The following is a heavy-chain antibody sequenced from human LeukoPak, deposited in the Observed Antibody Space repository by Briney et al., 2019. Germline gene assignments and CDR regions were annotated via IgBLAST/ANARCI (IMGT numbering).Heavy chain of an antibody. CDR3: ARGYSGYGYGYFDY. Sequence: SVKVSCKASGGTFSSYAISWARQAPGQGLEWMGRIIPIFGIANYAQKFQGRVTITADKSTSTAYMELSSLRSEDTAVYYCARGYSGYGYGYFDYWGQGTLVTVSS. D-gene: IGHD5-12*01. J-gene: IGHJ4*02. CDR1: GGTFSSYA. V-gene: IGHV1-69*04. CDR2: IIPIFGIA.